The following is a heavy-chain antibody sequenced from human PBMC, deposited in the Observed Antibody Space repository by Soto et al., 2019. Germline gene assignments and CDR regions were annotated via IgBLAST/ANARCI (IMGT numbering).Heavy chain of an antibody. CDR3: ARDPVVVSPDGGYYYGMDV. V-gene: IGHV1-69*06. D-gene: IGHD2-21*01. J-gene: IGHJ6*02. Sequence: ASVKVSCKASGGTFSSYAISWVRQAPGQGLEWMGGIIPIFGTANYAQKFQGRVTITADKSTSTAYMELSSLRSEDTAVYYCARDPVVVSPDGGYYYGMDVWGQGTTVTVSS. CDR1: GGTFSSYA. CDR2: IIPIFGTA.